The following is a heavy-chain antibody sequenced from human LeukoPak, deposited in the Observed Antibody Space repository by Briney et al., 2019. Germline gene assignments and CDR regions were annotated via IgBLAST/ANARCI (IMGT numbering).Heavy chain of an antibody. CDR1: GFTFSSYG. V-gene: IGHV3-30*03. CDR3: ATIGPSTVDY. Sequence: GGSLRLSCAASGFTFSSYGMHWVRQAPGKGLEWVAVISYDGSNKYYADSVKGRFTISRDNSKNTLYLQMNSLRAEDTAVYYCATIGPSTVDYWGQGTPVTVSS. CDR2: ISYDGSNK. D-gene: IGHD3/OR15-3a*01. J-gene: IGHJ4*02.